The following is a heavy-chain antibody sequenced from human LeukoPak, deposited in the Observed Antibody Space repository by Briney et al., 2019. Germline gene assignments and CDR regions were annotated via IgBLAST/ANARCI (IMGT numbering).Heavy chain of an antibody. CDR2: IIPIFGTA. CDR3: ATSTSVAGNDY. Sequence: GSSVKVSCKASGGTFSSYAISWVRQAPGQGLEWMGGIIPIFGTANYAQKFQGRVTITEDTSTDTAYMELSSLRSEDTAVYYCATSTSVAGNDYWGQGTLVTVSS. V-gene: IGHV1-69*06. CDR1: GGTFSSYA. D-gene: IGHD6-19*01. J-gene: IGHJ4*02.